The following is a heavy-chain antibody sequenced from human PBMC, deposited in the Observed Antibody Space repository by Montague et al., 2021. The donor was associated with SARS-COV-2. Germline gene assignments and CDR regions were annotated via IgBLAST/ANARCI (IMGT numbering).Heavy chain of an antibody. CDR2: INHSGST. V-gene: IGHV4-34*01. D-gene: IGHD6-6*01. Sequence: SETLSLTCAVYGGSFSGYYWSWIRQPPGKGLEWIGEINHSGSTNYNPSLKSRVTISMDTSKNQFSLKLSSATAADTAVYYCARGVRQLGVRYHYYYIDVWDKGTTVTVSS. CDR1: GGSFSGYY. CDR3: ARGVRQLGVRYHYYYIDV. J-gene: IGHJ6*03.